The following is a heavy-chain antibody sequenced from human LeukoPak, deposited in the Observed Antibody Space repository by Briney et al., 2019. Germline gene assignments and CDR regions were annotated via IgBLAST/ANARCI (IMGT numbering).Heavy chain of an antibody. J-gene: IGHJ5*02. V-gene: IGHV4-59*01. CDR3: TRGAGGGYGSNWFDP. Sequence: PSESLSLTCTVSGGSINSYYWSWIRPPSGEGLEWIGYIYYSGSTNYNPSLKSRVTVSVDTSKNQFSLKLSSVTAADTAVYYCTRGAGGGYGSNWFDPWGQGTLVTVSS. CDR1: GGSINSYY. D-gene: IGHD2-2*03. CDR2: IYYSGST.